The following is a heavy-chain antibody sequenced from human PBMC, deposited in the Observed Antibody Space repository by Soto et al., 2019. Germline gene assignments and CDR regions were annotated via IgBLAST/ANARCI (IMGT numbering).Heavy chain of an antibody. CDR1: GGSFSGYY. Sequence: QVQLQQWGAGLLKPSETLSLTCAVYGGSFSGYYWSWIRQPPGKGLEWIGEINHSGSTNYNPSLKSRVTISVDTSKNQFSLKLSSVTAADTAVYYCARLYYYGSGRPDYWGQGTLVTVSS. J-gene: IGHJ4*02. CDR2: INHSGST. D-gene: IGHD3-10*01. CDR3: ARLYYYGSGRPDY. V-gene: IGHV4-34*01.